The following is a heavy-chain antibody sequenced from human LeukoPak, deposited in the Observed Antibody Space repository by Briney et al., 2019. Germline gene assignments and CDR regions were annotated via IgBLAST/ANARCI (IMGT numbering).Heavy chain of an antibody. CDR3: ARDSGGSYFEGAFDI. Sequence: GGSLRLSCAASGFTFSSYSMNWVRQAPGKGLEWVSYISSSSSTIYYADSVKGRFTISRDNAKNSLYLQMNSLRAEDTAVYYCARDSGGSYFEGAFDIWGQGTMVTVSS. CDR2: ISSSSSTI. V-gene: IGHV3-48*01. D-gene: IGHD1-26*01. J-gene: IGHJ3*02. CDR1: GFTFSSYS.